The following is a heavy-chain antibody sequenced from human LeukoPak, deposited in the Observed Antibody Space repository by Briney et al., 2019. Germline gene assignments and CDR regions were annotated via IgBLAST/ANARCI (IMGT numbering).Heavy chain of an antibody. D-gene: IGHD6-19*01. J-gene: IGHJ4*02. Sequence: SETLSLTSSVYGGSFSGYYWSWIRQPPGKGLEWIGEINHSGSTNYNPSLKSRVTISVDTSKNQFSLKLSSVTAADTAVYYCARGSGWYFSGIDYWGQGTLVTVSS. V-gene: IGHV4-34*01. CDR1: GGSFSGYY. CDR3: ARGSGWYFSGIDY. CDR2: INHSGST.